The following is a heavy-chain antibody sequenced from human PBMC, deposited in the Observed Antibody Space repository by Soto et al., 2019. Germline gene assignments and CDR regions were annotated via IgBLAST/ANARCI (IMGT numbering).Heavy chain of an antibody. Sequence: QVQLVESGGGAVQPGRSLRLSCAASGFTFSNYGMHWVRQAPGKGLEWVAVTWYDGSNKHYADSVKGRFTISRDNSKNTLYLQMISLRPEDTAVYYCARSPQVGATIDYFAYWGQGTLVTVSS. J-gene: IGHJ4*02. CDR2: TWYDGSNK. CDR3: ARSPQVGATIDYFAY. D-gene: IGHD1-26*01. CDR1: GFTFSNYG. V-gene: IGHV3-33*01.